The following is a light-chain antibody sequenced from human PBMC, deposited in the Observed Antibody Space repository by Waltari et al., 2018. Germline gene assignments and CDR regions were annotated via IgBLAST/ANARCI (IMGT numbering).Light chain of an antibody. V-gene: IGKV3-15*01. CDR1: QTVGSN. CDR3: QQYNDWPQT. CDR2: SAS. Sequence: EIVMTQSPATLSVSSGERATLSCRASQTVGSNLAWYQQKPGQAPRLLIYSASTRDTGIPPRFSGRGSGTEFTLTISSLQSEDFAVYYCQQYNDWPQTFGQGTKV. J-gene: IGKJ1*01.